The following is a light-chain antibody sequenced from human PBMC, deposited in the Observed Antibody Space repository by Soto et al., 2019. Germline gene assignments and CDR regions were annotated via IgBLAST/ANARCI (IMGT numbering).Light chain of an antibody. J-gene: IGKJ5*01. Sequence: EIVLTQSPATLSLSPGERATLSCWASQSVGSLLAWYQQKPGQAPRLLMYDASNRATGVPARFSGSGSGTDFTLTTSSLEPEDFAVDYCQQRANWPFPVGQGTRLESK. V-gene: IGKV3-11*01. CDR1: QSVGSL. CDR3: QQRANWPFP. CDR2: DAS.